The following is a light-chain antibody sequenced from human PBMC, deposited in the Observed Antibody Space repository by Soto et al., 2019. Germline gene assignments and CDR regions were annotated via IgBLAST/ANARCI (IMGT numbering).Light chain of an antibody. Sequence: QSVLTQPRSVSGSPGQSVTISCTGTSSDVGGHNYVSWYQQHPGKAPKLVIFDVTRRPSGVPDRFSGSRSGSTTSLTISGLQAEDEADYYCCSYAGTYVFGTGTKVTVL. CDR2: DVT. V-gene: IGLV2-11*01. CDR3: CSYAGTYV. CDR1: SSDVGGHNY. J-gene: IGLJ1*01.